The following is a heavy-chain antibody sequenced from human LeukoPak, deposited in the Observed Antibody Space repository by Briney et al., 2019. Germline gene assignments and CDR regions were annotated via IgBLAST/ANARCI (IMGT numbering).Heavy chain of an antibody. CDR1: GFTFSDYY. CDR3: ARVPGDCSSTSCFDTYFDY. V-gene: IGHV3-11*06. D-gene: IGHD2-2*01. CDR2: ISSSSTYT. J-gene: IGHJ4*02. Sequence: GGSLRLSCAASGFTFSDYYMSWIRQAPGKGLEWVSYISSSSTYTDYADSVKGRFTISRDNAKNSLYLQMNSLRAEDTAVYYCARVPGDCSSTSCFDTYFDYWGQGTLVTVSS.